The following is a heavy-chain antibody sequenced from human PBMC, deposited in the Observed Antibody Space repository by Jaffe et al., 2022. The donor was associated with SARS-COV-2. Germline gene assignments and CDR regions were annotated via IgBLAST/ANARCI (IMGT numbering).Heavy chain of an antibody. CDR1: GFTFSDYY. CDR2: IGRSANTI. CDR3: ARNIAVAGTAYYSYYFQMDV. V-gene: IGHV3-11*01. Sequence: QVQLVESGGGSVEAGGSLRLSCATSGFTFSDYYMSWIRQAPGQGLEWVSYIGRSANTIYYADSVKGRLTISRDNAKSSLYLQINNLRAEDTAVYYCARNIAVAGTAYYSYYFQMDVWGKGTAVTVSS. J-gene: IGHJ6*03. D-gene: IGHD6-19*01.